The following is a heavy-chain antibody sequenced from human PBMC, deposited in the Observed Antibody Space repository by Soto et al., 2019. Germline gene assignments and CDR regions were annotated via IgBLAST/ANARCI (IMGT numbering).Heavy chain of an antibody. CDR2: IYPGDSDT. CDR3: ARGYCTTTICDPWFDP. CDR1: GYSFTGSW. Sequence: GESLKISCTGVGYSFTGSWIGWVGRMPGKGLEWMGIIYPGDSDTRYSPSFQGQVTISADKSITTAYLQWSSLKASDTAMYYCARGYCTTTICDPWFDPWGQGTLVTVSS. V-gene: IGHV5-51*01. J-gene: IGHJ5*02. D-gene: IGHD2-2*01.